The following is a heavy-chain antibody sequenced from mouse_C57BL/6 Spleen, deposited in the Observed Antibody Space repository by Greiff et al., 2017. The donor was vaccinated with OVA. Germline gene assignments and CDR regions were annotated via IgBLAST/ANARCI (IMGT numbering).Heavy chain of an antibody. Sequence: EVKLMESGPELVKPGASVKISCKASGYSFTGYYMHWVKQSHGNILDWIGYIYPYNGVSSYNQKFKGKATLTVDKSSSTAYMELRSLTSEDSAVYYCARGATVVEYAMDYWGQGTSVTVSS. CDR1: GYSFTGYY. CDR3: ARGATVVEYAMDY. V-gene: IGHV1-31*01. CDR2: IYPYNGVS. J-gene: IGHJ4*01. D-gene: IGHD1-1*01.